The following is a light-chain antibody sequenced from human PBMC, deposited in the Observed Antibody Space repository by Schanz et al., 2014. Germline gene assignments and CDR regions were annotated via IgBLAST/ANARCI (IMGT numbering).Light chain of an antibody. V-gene: IGKV3-11*01. CDR3: QQRSNWPLT. CDR1: QTVSSY. CDR2: DAS. Sequence: EIVLTQSPATLSLSPGETATLSCRASQTVSSYLAWYQRIPGQAPRLLIYDASNRATGTPARFSGSGSGTDFTLTISSLEPEDFAVYYCQQRSNWPLTFGGGTKVEIK. J-gene: IGKJ4*01.